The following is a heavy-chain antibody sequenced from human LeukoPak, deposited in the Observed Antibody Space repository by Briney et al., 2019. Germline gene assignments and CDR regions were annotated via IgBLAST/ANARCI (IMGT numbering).Heavy chain of an antibody. CDR1: GFTFSSYG. Sequence: GRSLRLSCAAPGFTFSSYGMHWVRQAPGKGLEWVAVIWYDGSNKYYADSVKGRFTISRDNSKNTLYLQMNSLRAEDTAVYYCARIATPQRVYGMDVWSQGTTVTVSS. V-gene: IGHV3-33*01. CDR2: IWYDGSNK. D-gene: IGHD6-13*01. J-gene: IGHJ6*02. CDR3: ARIATPQRVYGMDV.